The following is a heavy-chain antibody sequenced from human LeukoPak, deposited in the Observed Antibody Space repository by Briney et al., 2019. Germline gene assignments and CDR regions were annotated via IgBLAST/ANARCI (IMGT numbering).Heavy chain of an antibody. Sequence: GGSLRLSCAASGFSFISYAMSCVRPAPGKGLEWVSVISGSGGSTYSADSVKGRFTISRDNSKNTLYLQMNSLRAEDTAVYYCAKTYCSSSSCYHFDYWGQGALVTVSS. J-gene: IGHJ4*02. CDR3: AKTYCSSSSCYHFDY. CDR2: ISGSGGST. D-gene: IGHD2-2*01. V-gene: IGHV3-23*01. CDR1: GFSFISYA.